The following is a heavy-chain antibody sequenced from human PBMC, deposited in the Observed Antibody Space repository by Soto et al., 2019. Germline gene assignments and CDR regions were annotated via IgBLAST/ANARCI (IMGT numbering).Heavy chain of an antibody. Sequence: GGSLRLSCAASGFTFSSYGMHWVRQAPGKGLEWVAVISYDGSNKYYADSVKGRFTISRDNSKNTLYLQMNSLRAEDTAVYYCAKSPLGGTPGWFDPWGQGTLVTVSS. CDR1: GFTFSSYG. J-gene: IGHJ5*02. CDR2: ISYDGSNK. D-gene: IGHD2-15*01. V-gene: IGHV3-30*18. CDR3: AKSPLGGTPGWFDP.